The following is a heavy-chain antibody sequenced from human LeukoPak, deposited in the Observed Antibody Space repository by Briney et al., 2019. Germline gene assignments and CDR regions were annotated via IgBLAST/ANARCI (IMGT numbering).Heavy chain of an antibody. CDR3: TRDRFYAMDA. J-gene: IGHJ6*02. Sequence: GGSLRLSCVASGVTSRNSWMHWVRQAPGKGLVWVSRITIDGSSTTYADSVKGRFTISRDSAKNTLYLQMNSLRAEDTAVYYCTRDRFYAMDAWGQGTTVTVS. CDR2: ITIDGSST. CDR1: GVTSRNSW. V-gene: IGHV3-74*03.